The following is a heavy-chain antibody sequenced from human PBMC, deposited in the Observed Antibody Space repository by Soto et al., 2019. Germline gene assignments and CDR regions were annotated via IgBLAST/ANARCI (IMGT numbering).Heavy chain of an antibody. CDR1: GGSISSYY. CDR2: IYYSGST. D-gene: IGHD6-19*01. Sequence: PTETLSLTCTVSGGSISSYYWSWIRQPPGKGLEWIGYIYYSGSTNYNPSLKSRVTISVDTSKNQFSLKLSSVTAADTAVYYCARRYCIAVAGPYDAFESWGQGTMVTVSS. J-gene: IGHJ3*02. V-gene: IGHV4-59*08. CDR3: ARRYCIAVAGPYDAFES.